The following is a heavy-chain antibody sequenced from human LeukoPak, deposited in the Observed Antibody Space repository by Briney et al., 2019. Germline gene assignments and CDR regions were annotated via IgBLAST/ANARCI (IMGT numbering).Heavy chain of an antibody. CDR2: IYYSGST. D-gene: IGHD6-13*01. CDR1: GGSISSYY. CDR3: ARVYSGSWYVFDY. V-gene: IGHV4-59*01. J-gene: IGHJ4*02. Sequence: SETLSLTCTVSGGSISSYYWSWIRQPPGKGPEWIGYIYYSGSTNYNPSLKSRVTISVDTSKNQFSLKLSSVTAADTAVYYCARVYSGSWYVFDYWGQGTLVTVSS.